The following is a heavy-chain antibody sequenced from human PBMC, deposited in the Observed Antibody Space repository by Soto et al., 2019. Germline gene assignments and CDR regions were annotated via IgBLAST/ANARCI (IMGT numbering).Heavy chain of an antibody. D-gene: IGHD1-1*01. J-gene: IGHJ4*02. V-gene: IGHV3-23*01. CDR2: ISGTAYST. CDR1: GFIFSDYA. Sequence: EVLLLESGGGLVQPGGSLRLSCAASGFIFSDYAMNWVRQAPGKGLEWVSSISGTAYSTYYADSVKGRFTISRDNSKNTLYLQMNSLRVEDTAIYYCAKQTVRFGDYYFDNWGQGALVTVSS. CDR3: AKQTVRFGDYYFDN.